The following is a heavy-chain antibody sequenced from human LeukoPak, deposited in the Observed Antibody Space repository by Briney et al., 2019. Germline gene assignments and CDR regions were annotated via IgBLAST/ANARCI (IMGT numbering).Heavy chain of an antibody. CDR3: ARSIFGVVINNWFDP. J-gene: IGHJ5*02. D-gene: IGHD3-3*01. CDR2: IYSSGST. V-gene: IGHV4-39*01. Sequence: SETLSLTCTVSGGSISSSYYYWGWIRQPPGKGLEWIGSIYSSGSTYYNPSLKSRVTISVDTSKNQFSLKLTSVTTADTAVYYCARSIFGVVINNWFDPWGQGTLVTASS. CDR1: GGSISSSYYY.